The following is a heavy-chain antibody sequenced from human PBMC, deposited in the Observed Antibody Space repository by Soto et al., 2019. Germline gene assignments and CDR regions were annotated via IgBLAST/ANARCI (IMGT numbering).Heavy chain of an antibody. Sequence: SETLSLTCTVSGGSIGGLYWGWIRQPPGKGLEWILYVYYSGSSTSKPSLKSRVTMSADTSKNQLSLKVRSVTAADTAVYYCARVGERWQYFDWLYYFHXWGQAALVTVSX. CDR2: VYYSGSS. CDR1: GGSIGGLY. V-gene: IGHV4-59*11. D-gene: IGHD3-9*01. J-gene: IGHJ4*02. CDR3: ARVGERWQYFDWLYYFHX.